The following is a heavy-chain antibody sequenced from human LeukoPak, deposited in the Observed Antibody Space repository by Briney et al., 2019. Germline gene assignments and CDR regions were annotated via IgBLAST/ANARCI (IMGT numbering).Heavy chain of an antibody. CDR2: ISYDGSNK. J-gene: IGHJ4*02. Sequence: PGGSLRLSCAASGFTFSSYGMHWVRQAPGKGLEWVAVISYDGSNKYYADSVKGRFTISRDNSKNTLYLQMNSLRAEDTAVYYCARETRLLDYWGQGTLVTVSS. V-gene: IGHV3-30*03. CDR3: ARETRLLDY. CDR1: GFTFSSYG.